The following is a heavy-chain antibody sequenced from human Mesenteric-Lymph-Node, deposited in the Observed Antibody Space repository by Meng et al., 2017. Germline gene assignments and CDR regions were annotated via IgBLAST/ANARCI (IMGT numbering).Heavy chain of an antibody. CDR3: ARDGGSWFDP. J-gene: IGHJ5*02. CDR2: IKQNGSEK. V-gene: IGHV3-7*01. CDR1: GFTFSSYW. Sequence: GESLKISCAASGFTFSSYWMSWVRQAPGKGLEWVANIKQNGSEKYYVDSVKGRFTISRDNAKNSLYLQMNSLRAENTAVYYCARDGGSWFDPWGQGNQV. D-gene: IGHD2-15*01.